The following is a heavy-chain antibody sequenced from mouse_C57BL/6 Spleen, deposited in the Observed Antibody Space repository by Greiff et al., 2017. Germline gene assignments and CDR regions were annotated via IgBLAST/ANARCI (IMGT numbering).Heavy chain of an antibody. V-gene: IGHV1-69*01. J-gene: IGHJ4*01. Sequence: QVQLQQPGAELVMPGASVKLSCKASGYTFTSYWMHWVKQRPGQGLEWIGEIDPSDSYTNYNQKFKGKSTLTVDKSSSTAYMQLSSLTSEDSAVYYCAREGGYAMDYWSQGTSVTVSS. CDR1: GYTFTSYW. CDR2: IDPSDSYT. CDR3: AREGGYAMDY.